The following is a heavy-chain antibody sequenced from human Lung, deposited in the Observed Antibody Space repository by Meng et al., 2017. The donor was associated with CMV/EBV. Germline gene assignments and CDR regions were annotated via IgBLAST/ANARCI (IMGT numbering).Heavy chain of an antibody. CDR3: AREDDFGGQSTY. V-gene: IGHV1-8*02. Sequence: AXVXVSXNASGYTFTSYDINWVRQATGQGLEWMGWMNPYSGNTGYAQKFQGRVTMTRDTSIGTAYMELNSLRSEDTAMYYCAREDDFGGQSTYWGQGTLVXVSS. CDR2: MNPYSGNT. CDR1: GYTFTSYD. J-gene: IGHJ4*02. D-gene: IGHD4/OR15-4a*01.